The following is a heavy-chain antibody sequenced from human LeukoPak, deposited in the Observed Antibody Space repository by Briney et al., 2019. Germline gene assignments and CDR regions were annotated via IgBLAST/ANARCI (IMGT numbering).Heavy chain of an antibody. CDR1: GFTFSSYS. Sequence: PGGSLRLSCAASGFTFSSYSMNWVRQAAGKGLEWVSYISSSSSTIYYADSVKGRFTISRDNAKNSLYLQMNSLRAEDTAVYYCARVVVRGVSDYWGQGTLVTVSS. CDR2: ISSSSSTI. D-gene: IGHD3-10*01. V-gene: IGHV3-48*04. CDR3: ARVVVRGVSDY. J-gene: IGHJ4*02.